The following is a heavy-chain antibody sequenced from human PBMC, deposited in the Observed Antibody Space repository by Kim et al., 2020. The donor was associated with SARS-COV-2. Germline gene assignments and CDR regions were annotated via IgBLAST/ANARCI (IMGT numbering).Heavy chain of an antibody. V-gene: IGHV3-48*02. J-gene: IGHJ4*02. CDR1: GFTFSSYR. D-gene: IGHD3-22*01. CDR2: ISSSSSTI. Sequence: GGSLRLSCAASGFTFSSYRMNWVRQAPGKGLEWVSYISSSSSTIYYADSVKGRFTISRDNAKNSLYLQMNSLRDEDTAVYYCARGGGRGWYYDSSGYHLTLNYFDYWGQGTLVTVSS. CDR3: ARGGGRGWYYDSSGYHLTLNYFDY.